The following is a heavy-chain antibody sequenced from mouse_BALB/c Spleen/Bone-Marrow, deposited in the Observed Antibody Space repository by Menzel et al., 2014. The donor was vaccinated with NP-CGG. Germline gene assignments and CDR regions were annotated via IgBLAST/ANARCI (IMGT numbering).Heavy chain of an antibody. CDR1: GYTFTSYW. D-gene: IGHD2-1*01. J-gene: IGHJ1*01. CDR2: IYPGSGST. V-gene: IGHV1S22*01. CDR3: TRGDGNYWYFDV. Sequence: LRQSGSELVRPGASVKLSCKASGYTFTSYWMHWVKQRHGQGLEWIGNIYPGSGSTNYDEKFKSKGTLTVDTSSSTAYMHLSSPTSEDSAVYYCTRGDGNYWYFDVWGAGTTVTVSS.